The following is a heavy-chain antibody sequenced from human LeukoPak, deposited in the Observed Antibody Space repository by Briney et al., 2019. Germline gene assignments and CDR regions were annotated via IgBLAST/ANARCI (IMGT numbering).Heavy chain of an antibody. J-gene: IGHJ4*02. V-gene: IGHV3-9*01. CDR1: GFTFDDYA. D-gene: IGHD5-18*01. CDR3: AKDIRAPRGYSYGYFDY. Sequence: GGSLRLSCAASGFTFDDYAMHWVRPAPGQGLEWVSGISWSSGSIGYADSVRGRFTISRDNAKNSLYLQMNSLRAEDTALYYCAKDIRAPRGYSYGYFDYWGQGTLVTVSS. CDR2: ISWSSGSI.